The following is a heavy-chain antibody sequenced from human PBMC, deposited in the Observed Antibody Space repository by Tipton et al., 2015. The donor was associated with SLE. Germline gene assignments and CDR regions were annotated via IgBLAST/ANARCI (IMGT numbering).Heavy chain of an antibody. J-gene: IGHJ2*01. CDR3: ARVRNYFDL. CDR2: IYHTGST. CDR1: GDSISSYY. D-gene: IGHD2/OR15-2a*01. V-gene: IGHV4-59*12. Sequence: TLSLTCTVSGDSISSYYWSWIRQPPGKGLEWIGYIYHTGSTNYNPSLKSRVTISVDTSKNQFSLKLSSVTAADTAVYYCARVRNYFDLWGRGTLVTVSS.